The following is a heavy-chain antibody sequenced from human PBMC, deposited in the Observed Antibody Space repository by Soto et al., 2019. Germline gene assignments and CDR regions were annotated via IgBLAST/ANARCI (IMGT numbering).Heavy chain of an antibody. Sequence: QVQLVQSGAEVNKPGSSVKVSCTASGVTFSSYAISWVRQAPGQGLEWMGGIIPIFGTANYAQKCQGRVTITADESTSTAYMELSSLRSEDTAVYYCAINLIQTTRFSDYWGQGTLVTVSS. V-gene: IGHV1-69*01. CDR2: IIPIFGTA. CDR3: AINLIQTTRFSDY. J-gene: IGHJ4*02. CDR1: GVTFSSYA. D-gene: IGHD4-17*01.